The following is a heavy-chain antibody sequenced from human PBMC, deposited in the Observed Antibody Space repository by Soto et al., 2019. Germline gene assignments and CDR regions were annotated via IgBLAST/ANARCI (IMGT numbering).Heavy chain of an antibody. CDR2: IIPIFGTA. D-gene: IGHD1-26*01. V-gene: IGHV1-69*01. J-gene: IGHJ6*02. Sequence: QVQLVQSGAEVKKPGSSVKVSCKASGGTFSSYAISWVRQAPGQGLEWMGGIIPIFGTANYAQKFQGRVTITADESTSTAYMELSSLRSEDTAVYYCARVVKPCKVGDPPCLYYYYGMDCWGRGTTVTVSS. CDR3: ARVVKPCKVGDPPCLYYYYGMDC. CDR1: GGTFSSYA.